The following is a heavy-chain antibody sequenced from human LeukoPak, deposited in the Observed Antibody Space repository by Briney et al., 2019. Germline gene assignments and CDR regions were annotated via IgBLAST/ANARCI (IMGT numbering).Heavy chain of an antibody. J-gene: IGHJ4*02. CDR2: IWNDGSQK. CDR1: GFTFSTYG. D-gene: IGHD3-16*01. V-gene: IGHV3-30*02. Sequence: GGSLRLSCAASGFTFSTYGMHSVRQAPGEGLEWVAVIWNDGSQKYYADSVRVRFTISRDNSMNTLYLQMSSLRAEDTAVYYCAKDERSYGYNYWGQGTLVTVSS. CDR3: AKDERSYGYNY.